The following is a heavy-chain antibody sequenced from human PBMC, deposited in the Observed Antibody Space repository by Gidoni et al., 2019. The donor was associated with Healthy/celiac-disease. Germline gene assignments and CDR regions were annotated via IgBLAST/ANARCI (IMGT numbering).Heavy chain of an antibody. CDR3: AHTGLPTSKSLFFDY. CDR1: GFSLSTSGVG. D-gene: IGHD2-15*01. J-gene: IGHJ4*02. V-gene: IGHV2-5*02. Sequence: QITLKESGPTLVKPTQTLTLTCTFSGFSLSTSGVGVGWIRQPPGKALEWLALIYWDDDKRYSPSLKSRLTITKDTSKNQVVLTMTNMDPVDTATYYCAHTGLPTSKSLFFDYWGQGTLVTVSS. CDR2: IYWDDDK.